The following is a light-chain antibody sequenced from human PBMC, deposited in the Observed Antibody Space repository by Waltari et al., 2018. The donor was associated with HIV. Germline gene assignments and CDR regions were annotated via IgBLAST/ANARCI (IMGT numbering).Light chain of an antibody. Sequence: QSVLPQPPSASGTTGQRVTISCSGSSSNIRSNTVSWDQQVPGTAPKVLIYTNDDRPSGVPDRFSGSKSGTSASLAISGLQSEDEADYYCATWDDSLNGWVFGGGTKVTVL. CDR3: ATWDDSLNGWV. CDR1: SSNIRSNT. J-gene: IGLJ3*02. V-gene: IGLV1-44*01. CDR2: TND.